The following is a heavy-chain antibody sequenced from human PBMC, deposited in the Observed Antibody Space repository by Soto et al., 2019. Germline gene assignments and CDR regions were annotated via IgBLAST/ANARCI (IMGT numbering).Heavy chain of an antibody. CDR1: GLSFSTHS. Sequence: EVQLVESGGGLVEPGGSLRLSCAPSGLSFSTHSMNWVRQAPGKGLEWVSSISSDSYYIYYADSVKGRFTISRDNAKNSLYLQMNSPRADDTTVYYCARNRNPSSKTHGIDVWGQWTTVTVSS. V-gene: IGHV3-21*03. J-gene: IGHJ6*02. CDR2: ISSDSYYI. CDR3: ARNRNPSSKTHGIDV.